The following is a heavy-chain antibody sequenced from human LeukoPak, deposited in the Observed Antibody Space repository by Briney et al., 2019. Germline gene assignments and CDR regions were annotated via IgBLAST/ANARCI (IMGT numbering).Heavy chain of an antibody. V-gene: IGHV1-69*13. CDR3: ARDIVVVPAAQPYYYYYGMDV. CDR2: IIPIFGTA. D-gene: IGHD2-2*01. J-gene: IGHJ6*02. CDR1: GGTFSSYA. Sequence: ASVKVSCKASGGTFSSYAISWVRQAPGQGLEWMGGIIPIFGTANYAQKFQGRVTITADESTSTAYMELSSPRSEDTAVYYCARDIVVVPAAQPYYYYYGMDVWGQGTTVTVSS.